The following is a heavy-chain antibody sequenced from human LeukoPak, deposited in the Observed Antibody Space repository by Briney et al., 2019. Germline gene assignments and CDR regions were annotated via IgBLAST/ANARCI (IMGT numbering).Heavy chain of an antibody. CDR1: GYTFTGYY. CDR3: ARGPAGMYSSGWYFDY. J-gene: IGHJ4*02. Sequence: ASVKVSCKASGYTFTGYYMHWVRQAPGQGLEWMGWINPNSGGTNYAQKFQGRVTMTRDTSISTAYMELSRLRSDDTAVYYCARGPAGMYSSGWYFDYWGQGTLVTVSS. CDR2: INPNSGGT. D-gene: IGHD6-19*01. V-gene: IGHV1-2*02.